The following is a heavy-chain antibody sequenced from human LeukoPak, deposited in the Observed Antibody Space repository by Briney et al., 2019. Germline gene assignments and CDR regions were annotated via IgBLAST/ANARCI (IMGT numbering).Heavy chain of an antibody. J-gene: IGHJ4*02. D-gene: IGHD2-15*01. CDR3: ARGYCSGGSCFDY. CDR1: DDSISSYY. CDR2: IYYSGST. Sequence: SETLSLTCTVSDDSISSYYWSWIRQPPGKGLEWIGYIYYSGSTNYNPSLKSRVTISVDTSKNQFSLKLSSVTAADTAVYYCARGYCSGGSCFDYWSQGTLVTVSS. V-gene: IGHV4-59*01.